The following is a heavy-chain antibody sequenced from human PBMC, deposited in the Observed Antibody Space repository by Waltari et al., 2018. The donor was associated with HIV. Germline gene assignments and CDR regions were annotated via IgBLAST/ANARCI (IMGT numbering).Heavy chain of an antibody. CDR1: EDTLKHYW. CDR3: VRDRAPFIGGFGWDGMDV. V-gene: IGHV3-7*01. CDR2: IKQDGSET. J-gene: IGHJ6*02. D-gene: IGHD3-16*01. Sequence: EVQLVQSGGGLVQPGGSLRLSCAASEDTLKHYWMHWVRQAPGKGLEWVANIKQDGSETYYVDSVEGRFTISRDNTKNSLYLQMNSLRVEDTAVYYCVRDRAPFIGGFGWDGMDVWGQGTTVTVSS.